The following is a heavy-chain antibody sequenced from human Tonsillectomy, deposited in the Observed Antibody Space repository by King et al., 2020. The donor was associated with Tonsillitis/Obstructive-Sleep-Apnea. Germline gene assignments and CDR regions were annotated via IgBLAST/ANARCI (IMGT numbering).Heavy chain of an antibody. J-gene: IGHJ6*03. V-gene: IGHV1-18*03. CDR3: ARATSDTTMVTSYYFYYMDV. CDR1: GYMFTRYD. Sequence: VQLVESGAEVKKPGASVKVSCKASGYMFTRYDISWVRQAPGQGLEWMGWISTYNGNTNYAPKVQGRVIMTTDTSTSTAYMELRSLRSDDMAVYYCARATSDTTMVTSYYFYYMDVWGKGTTVTVSS. CDR2: ISTYNGNT. D-gene: IGHD5-18*01.